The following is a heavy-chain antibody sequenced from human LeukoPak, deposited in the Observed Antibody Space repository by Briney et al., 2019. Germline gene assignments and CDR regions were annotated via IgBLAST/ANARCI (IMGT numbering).Heavy chain of an antibody. CDR3: ARGWRSYDSSGYYLGY. V-gene: IGHV1-46*01. D-gene: IGHD3-22*01. J-gene: IGHJ4*02. CDR1: GYTFTSYY. Sequence: ASVKVSCKASGYTFTSYYMHWVRQAPGQGLEWMGIINPSGGSTSYAQKFQGRVTMTRDMSTSTVYMELSSLRSEDTAVYYCARGWRSYDSSGYYLGYWGQGTLVTVSS. CDR2: INPSGGST.